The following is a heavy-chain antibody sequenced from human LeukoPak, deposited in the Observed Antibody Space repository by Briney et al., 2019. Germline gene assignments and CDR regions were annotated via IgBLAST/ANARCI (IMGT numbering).Heavy chain of an antibody. V-gene: IGHV4-39*01. J-gene: IGHJ6*03. Sequence: SETLSLTCTVSGGSISSTGYYWDWIRQPPGKGLEWIGSIYYSGSTYYNPSLKSRVTISVDTSKNQFSLKLSSVTAADTAVYYCARLPETTNYYYYMDVWGKGTTVTISS. CDR1: GGSISSTGYY. CDR3: ARLPETTNYYYYMDV. D-gene: IGHD1-26*01. CDR2: IYYSGST.